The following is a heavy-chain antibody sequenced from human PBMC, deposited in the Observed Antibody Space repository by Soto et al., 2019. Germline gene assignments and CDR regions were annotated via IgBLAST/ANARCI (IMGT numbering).Heavy chain of an antibody. J-gene: IGHJ3*02. CDR3: ARCRIAARPGDAFDI. V-gene: IGHV1-2*04. D-gene: IGHD6-6*01. CDR1: GYTFTGYY. Sequence: ASVKVSCKASGYTFTGYYMHWVRQAPGQGLEWMGWINPNSGGTNYAQKFQGWVTMTRDTSISTAYMELSRLRSDDTAVNYCARCRIAARPGDAFDIWGQGTMVTVSS. CDR2: INPNSGGT.